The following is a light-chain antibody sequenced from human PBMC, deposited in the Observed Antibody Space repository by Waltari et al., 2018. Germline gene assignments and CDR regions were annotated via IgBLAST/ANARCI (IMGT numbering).Light chain of an antibody. CDR2: DVS. V-gene: IGLV2-14*01. Sequence: HSALTQPASVSGSPGQSLTIFCTGTSNDVGGYNSLSWYQEHPGQAPRVSIYDVSDRPSGVSDRFSGSKSGNTASLTISGLQAEDEADYYCSSQSSNNVVLFGGGTKLTVL. J-gene: IGLJ2*01. CDR3: SSQSSNNVVL. CDR1: SNDVGGYNS.